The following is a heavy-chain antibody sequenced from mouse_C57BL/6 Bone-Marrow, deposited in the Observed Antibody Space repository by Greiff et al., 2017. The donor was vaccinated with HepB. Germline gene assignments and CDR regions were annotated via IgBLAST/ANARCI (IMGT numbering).Heavy chain of an antibody. V-gene: IGHV1-61*01. CDR1: GYTFTSYW. Sequence: QVQLQQPGAELVRPGSSVKLSCKASGYTFTSYWMDWVKQRPGQGLEWIGNIYPSDSETHYNQKFKDKATLTVDKSSSTADMKLSSQTSEDSAVNYCARPPLITTGGFAYWGQGTLVTVSA. CDR2: IYPSDSET. CDR3: ARPPLITTGGFAY. D-gene: IGHD1-1*01. J-gene: IGHJ3*01.